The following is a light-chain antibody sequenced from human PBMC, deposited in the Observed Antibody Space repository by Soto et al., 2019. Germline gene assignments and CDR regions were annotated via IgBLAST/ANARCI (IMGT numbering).Light chain of an antibody. CDR1: QSVSSSY. V-gene: IGKV3-20*01. CDR2: VAS. Sequence: EIVLTQSPGTLSLSPGERATLSCWASQSVSSSYLASYQQKPGQAPRLLIYVASNRATGIPDRFSGSGSETDFTLTISRLEPEDFALYYCQQYGSSPATFGQGTKVEIK. CDR3: QQYGSSPAT. J-gene: IGKJ1*01.